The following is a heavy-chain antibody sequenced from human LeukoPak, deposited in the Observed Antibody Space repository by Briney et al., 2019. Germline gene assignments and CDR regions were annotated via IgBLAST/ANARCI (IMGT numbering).Heavy chain of an antibody. CDR2: IRYDGSNK. D-gene: IGHD3-9*01. Sequence: GGSLRLSCAASGFTFSSYSMNWVRQAPGKGLEWVAFIRYDGSNKYYADSVKGRFTISRDNSKNTLYLQMNSLRAEDTAVYYCAKHQRYFDWLFDYWGQGTLVTVSS. J-gene: IGHJ4*02. V-gene: IGHV3-30*02. CDR3: AKHQRYFDWLFDY. CDR1: GFTFSSYS.